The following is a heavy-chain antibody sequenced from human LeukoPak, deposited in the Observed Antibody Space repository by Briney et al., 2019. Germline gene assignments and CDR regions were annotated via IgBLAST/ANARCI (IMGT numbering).Heavy chain of an antibody. CDR1: GFNFSSYA. CDR2: ISGSGTSS. Sequence: GGSLRLSCAASGFNFSSYAMSWVRQAPGKGLEWVSAISGSGTSSYYADSVKGRFTNSRDNSKNTLYLQMNSLRAEDTAVYYCAKTPSGSGGPSDYWGQGTLVTVSS. J-gene: IGHJ4*02. CDR3: AKTPSGSGGPSDY. V-gene: IGHV3-23*01. D-gene: IGHD1-26*01.